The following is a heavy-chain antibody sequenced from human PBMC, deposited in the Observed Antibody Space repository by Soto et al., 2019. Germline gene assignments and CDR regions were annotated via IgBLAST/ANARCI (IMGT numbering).Heavy chain of an antibody. CDR2: IYYSGIT. CDR3: PRILMNYYRLDY. CDR1: GASINSGDDY. V-gene: IGHV4-30-4*01. Sequence: SETLSLTCTVSGASINSGDDYWSWIRNPPGKGLESIGHIYYSGITYYNPSLKSSAGTSVDSSKSQVSLKLTSVTAAATAESVCPRILMNYYRLDYWGQGALVTVS. J-gene: IGHJ4*02. D-gene: IGHD3-10*01.